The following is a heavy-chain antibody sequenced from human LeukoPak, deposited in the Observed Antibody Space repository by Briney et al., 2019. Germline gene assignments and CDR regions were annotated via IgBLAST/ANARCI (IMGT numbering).Heavy chain of an antibody. V-gene: IGHV5-51*01. Sequence: GESLKISCKGSGYSFTSYWIGWVRQMPGKGLEWMGIIYPGDSDTRYSPSFQGQVTISADKSISTAYLQWSSLKASDTAMYYCATTDPAADDAFDIWGQGTMVTVSS. CDR2: IYPGDSDT. D-gene: IGHD6-13*01. J-gene: IGHJ3*02. CDR1: GYSFTSYW. CDR3: ATTDPAADDAFDI.